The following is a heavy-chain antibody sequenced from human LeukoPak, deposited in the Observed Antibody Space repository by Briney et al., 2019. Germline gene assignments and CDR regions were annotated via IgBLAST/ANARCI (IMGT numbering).Heavy chain of an antibody. CDR3: ARVRSSSGWSFGY. V-gene: IGHV1-3*01. J-gene: IGHJ4*02. Sequence: GASVKVSCKASGYTFTSYAMHWVRQAPGQRLEWMGWINAGNGNTKYSQKFQGRVTITRDTSASTAYMELSSLRSDDTAVYYCARVRSSSGWSFGYWGQGTLVTVSS. CDR2: INAGNGNT. D-gene: IGHD6-19*01. CDR1: GYTFTSYA.